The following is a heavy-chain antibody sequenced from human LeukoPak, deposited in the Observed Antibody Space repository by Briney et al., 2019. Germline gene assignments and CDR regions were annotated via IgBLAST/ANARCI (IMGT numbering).Heavy chain of an antibody. V-gene: IGHV3-73*01. CDR1: GFAFSGSA. D-gene: IGHD6-13*01. CDR2: IRSKANNYAT. CDR3: FAGTTTGYYMDV. Sequence: PGGSLRLSCAASGFAFSGSALHWVRQASGTGLEWVGRIRSKANNYATAYAASVKGRFTISRDDSKNTAYLQMNSLKSEDTAVYYCFAGTTTGYYMDVWGNGTAVTVSS. J-gene: IGHJ6*03.